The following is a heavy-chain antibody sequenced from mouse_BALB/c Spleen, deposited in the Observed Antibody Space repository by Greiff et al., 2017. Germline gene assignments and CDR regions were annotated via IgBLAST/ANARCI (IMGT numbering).Heavy chain of an antibody. J-gene: IGHJ2*01. CDR3: ARWDWDDDYFDY. D-gene: IGHD4-1*01. CDR2: INPSNGRT. V-gene: IGHV1S81*02. CDR1: GYTFTSYW. Sequence: QVQLQQPGAELVKPGASVKLSCKASGYTFTSYWMHWVKQRPGQGLEWIGEINPSNGRTNYNEKFKSKATLTVDKSSSTAYMQLSSLTSEDSAVYYCARWDWDDDYFDYWGQGTTLTVSS.